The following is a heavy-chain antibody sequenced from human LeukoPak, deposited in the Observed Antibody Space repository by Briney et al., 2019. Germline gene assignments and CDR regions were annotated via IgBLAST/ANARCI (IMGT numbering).Heavy chain of an antibody. CDR2: IYTSGST. J-gene: IGHJ6*03. CDR3: ARDGTAGQQSYYYYMDV. V-gene: IGHV4-4*07. Sequence: SETLTLTPTVSVASTSNYYWSCIRQPAGKALESIGRIYTSGSTNYNPSLNSRVTMSVDTSKNQFSLKLTSVTAADTALYYCARDGTAGQQSYYYYMDVWGKGTPVTVSS. D-gene: IGHD6-13*01. CDR1: VASTSNYY.